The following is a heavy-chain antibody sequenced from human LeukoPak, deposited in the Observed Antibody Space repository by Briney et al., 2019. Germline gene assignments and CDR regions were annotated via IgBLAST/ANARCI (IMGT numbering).Heavy chain of an antibody. V-gene: IGHV4-59*01. J-gene: IGHJ4*02. CDR1: GGSISRYY. CDR3: ARKANCVSGSCRYFDY. CDR2: ISYSGTT. Sequence: PSETLSLTCTVSGGSISRYYWSWIRQSPGKGLEWIGYISYSGTTDYDPSLKSRVTMSVDTSKNHFSLKLCSVTAADTAVYYCARKANCVSGSCRYFDYWGQGTPVTVSS. D-gene: IGHD2-21*01.